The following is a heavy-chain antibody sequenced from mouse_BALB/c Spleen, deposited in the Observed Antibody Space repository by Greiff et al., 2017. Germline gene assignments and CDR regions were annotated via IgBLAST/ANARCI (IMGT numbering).Heavy chain of an antibody. J-gene: IGHJ4*01. D-gene: IGHD2-4*01. CDR1: GYTFTSYW. Sequence: QVQLQQPGAELVRPGASVKLSCKASGYTFTSYWINWVKQRPGQGLEWIGNIYPSDSYTNYNQKFKDKATLTVDKSSSTAYMQLSSLTSEDSAVYYCAPMITTKNYAMDYWGQGTSVTVSS. V-gene: IGHV1-69*02. CDR3: APMITTKNYAMDY. CDR2: IYPSDSYT.